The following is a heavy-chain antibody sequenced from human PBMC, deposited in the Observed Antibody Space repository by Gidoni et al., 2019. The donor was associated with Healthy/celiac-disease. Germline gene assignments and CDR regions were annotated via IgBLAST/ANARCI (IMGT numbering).Heavy chain of an antibody. CDR1: GFTFSGSA. J-gene: IGHJ6*02. CDR2: IRSKANRYAT. V-gene: IGHV3-73*01. Sequence: EVQLVESGGGLVQPGGSLTLSCAASGFTFSGSAMHWVRQASGKGLEWVGRIRSKANRYATAYAASVKGRFTISRDDSKNTAYLQMNSLKTEDTAVYYCTRWTFTLYGMDVWGQGTTVTVSS. CDR3: TRWTFTLYGMDV.